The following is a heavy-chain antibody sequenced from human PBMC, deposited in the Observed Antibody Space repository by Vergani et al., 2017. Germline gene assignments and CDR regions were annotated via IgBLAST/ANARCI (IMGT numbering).Heavy chain of an antibody. J-gene: IGHJ4*02. Sequence: QVQLVQSGAEVKNPGASVKVSCKASGYSFTGYYIHWVRQAPGKGLEWMGWINPNSGRTKYAQKFQGRVTMTRDTSITTAYMEVSRLRSYATAVYYCARGRNFIDYWGQGTLVTVSS. CDR3: ARGRNFIDY. V-gene: IGHV1-2*02. CDR2: INPNSGRT. D-gene: IGHD1-7*01. CDR1: GYSFTGYY.